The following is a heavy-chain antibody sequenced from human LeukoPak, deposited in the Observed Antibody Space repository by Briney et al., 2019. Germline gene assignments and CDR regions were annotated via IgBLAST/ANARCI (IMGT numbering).Heavy chain of an antibody. V-gene: IGHV1-69*02. J-gene: IGHJ4*02. CDR1: GGTFSSYT. CDR2: MIPILGIA. CDR3: ARAYCSGGSCYLGPFDY. Sequence: ASVKVSCKASGGTFSSYTISWVRQAPGQELESMGRMIPILGIANYAQKFQGRVTITADKSTSTAYMELSSLRSEDTAVYYCARAYCSGGSCYLGPFDYWGQGTLVTVSS. D-gene: IGHD2-15*01.